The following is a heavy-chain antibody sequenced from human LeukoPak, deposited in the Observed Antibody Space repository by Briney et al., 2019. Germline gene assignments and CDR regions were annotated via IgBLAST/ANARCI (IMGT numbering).Heavy chain of an antibody. Sequence: ASVKVSCKASGYTFTSYDINWVRQATGQGLEWMRWMNPNSGNTGYAQKFQGRVTITRNTSISTAYMELSSLRSEDTAVYYCAVGVRSSGSYQIWGHAFDIWGQGTMVTVSS. CDR1: GYTFTSYD. CDR2: MNPNSGNT. D-gene: IGHD3-10*01. J-gene: IGHJ3*02. V-gene: IGHV1-8*03. CDR3: AVGVRSSGSYQIWGHAFDI.